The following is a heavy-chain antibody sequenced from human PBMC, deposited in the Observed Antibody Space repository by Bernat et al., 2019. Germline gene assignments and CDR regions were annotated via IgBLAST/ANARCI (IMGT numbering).Heavy chain of an antibody. J-gene: IGHJ4*02. V-gene: IGHV4-31*03. CDR1: GGSISSGGYY. CDR3: AREEAGGSGRPDV. D-gene: IGHD3-10*01. CDR2: IYYSGST. Sequence: QVQLQESGPGLVKPSQTLSLTCTVSGGSISSGGYYWRWIRQPPGKGLEWIGFIYYSGSTYYNPSLRSRVTISVDTSKNQFSLKLSSVTAADTAVYYCAREEAGGSGRPDVWGQGTLVTVSS.